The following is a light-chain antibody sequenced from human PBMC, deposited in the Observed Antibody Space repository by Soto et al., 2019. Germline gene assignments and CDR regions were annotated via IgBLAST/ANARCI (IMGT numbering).Light chain of an antibody. CDR1: ESVTDY. CDR3: QQRSDWPWT. J-gene: IGKJ1*01. Sequence: VLTQSPATLYLSPGERGTLSCRASESVTDYLAWYQQKPGQAPRLLVYDVSYRAAGIPTRFSGGGSGTDFTLTISNVEPEDFAVYYCQQRSDWPWTFGQGTKVDIK. CDR2: DVS. V-gene: IGKV3-11*01.